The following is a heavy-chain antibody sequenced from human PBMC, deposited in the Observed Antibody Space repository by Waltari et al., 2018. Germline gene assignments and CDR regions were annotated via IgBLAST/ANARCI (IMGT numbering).Heavy chain of an antibody. CDR2: IYHSGST. CDR1: GYSISSGYY. J-gene: IGHJ3*02. D-gene: IGHD1-26*01. Sequence: QVQLQESGPGLVKPSETLSLTCAVSGYSISSGYYWGWIRQPPGKGLEWIGSIYHSGSTYYNPSLKSRVTISVDTSKNQFSLKLSSVTAADTAVYYCARRVGATRGSAFDIWGQGTMVTVSS. V-gene: IGHV4-38-2*01. CDR3: ARRVGATRGSAFDI.